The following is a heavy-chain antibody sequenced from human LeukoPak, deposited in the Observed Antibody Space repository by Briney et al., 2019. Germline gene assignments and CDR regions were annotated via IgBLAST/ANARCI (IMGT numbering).Heavy chain of an antibody. V-gene: IGHV3-74*01. Sequence: GGSLRLSCAASGFTFGNYWMHWVRQAPGKGLVWVSRVNSDGSNTTYADSVKGRFTISRDNAKNTLYLQMNSLRAEDTAVYYCARDWGDSSGYLLDYWGQGTLVTVSS. CDR3: ARDWGDSSGYLLDY. D-gene: IGHD3-22*01. CDR1: GFTFGNYW. J-gene: IGHJ4*02. CDR2: VNSDGSNT.